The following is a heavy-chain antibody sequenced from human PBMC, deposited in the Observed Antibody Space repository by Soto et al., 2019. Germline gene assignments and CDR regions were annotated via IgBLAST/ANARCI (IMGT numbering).Heavy chain of an antibody. D-gene: IGHD5-18*01. Sequence: GASVKVSCKTSGYTFTNYAINWVRQAPGQGLEYMGWITTYNGNTEYAQKFQGRISMTTDTSTTTAFMELRSLTSDDTAMYYCARVATTSMAHFDPWGQGTLVTVSS. CDR2: ITTYNGNT. CDR1: GYTFTNYA. CDR3: ARVATTSMAHFDP. V-gene: IGHV1-18*01. J-gene: IGHJ5*02.